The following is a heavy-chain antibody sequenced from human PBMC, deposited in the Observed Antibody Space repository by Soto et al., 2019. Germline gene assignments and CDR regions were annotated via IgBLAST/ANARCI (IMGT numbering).Heavy chain of an antibody. CDR3: ARGSSSGNWFDP. CDR1: GYTFTSYD. Sequence: QVQLVQSGTEVKKPGASVKVSCKASGYTFTSYDINWVRQATGQGLEWMGWMNPNSGSTGYAHKYQGRVTMTRNTSLSIAYMELSSLRSEDPAVYYCARGSSSGNWFDPWGQGALVTVSA. D-gene: IGHD6-6*01. V-gene: IGHV1-8*01. J-gene: IGHJ5*02. CDR2: MNPNSGST.